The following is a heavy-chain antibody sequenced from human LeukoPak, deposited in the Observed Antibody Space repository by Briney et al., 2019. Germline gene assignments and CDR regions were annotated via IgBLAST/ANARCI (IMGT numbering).Heavy chain of an antibody. Sequence: RPGGSLRLSCAASGFTFDDYGMRWVRQAPGKGLEWVSGINWNGGSTGYADSVKGRFTISRDNAKNSLYLQMNSLRAEDTALYYCARDLDYGGSRGFDYWGQGTLVTVSS. V-gene: IGHV3-20*04. CDR3: ARDLDYGGSRGFDY. J-gene: IGHJ4*02. D-gene: IGHD4-23*01. CDR2: INWNGGST. CDR1: GFTFDDYG.